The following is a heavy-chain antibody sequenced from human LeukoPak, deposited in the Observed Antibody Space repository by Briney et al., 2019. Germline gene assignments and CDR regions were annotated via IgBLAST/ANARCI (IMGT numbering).Heavy chain of an antibody. V-gene: IGHV3-64*01. D-gene: IGHD1-26*01. CDR3: AKDGSYYDFDY. CDR1: GFTFSTYA. J-gene: IGHJ4*02. Sequence: GGSLRLSCAASGFTFSTYAMHWVRQAPGKGLEYVSAISSNGGSIYYANSVKGRFTISRDNSKNTLYLQMNSLRAEDTAVYYCAKDGSYYDFDYWRQGTLVTVPS. CDR2: ISSNGGSI.